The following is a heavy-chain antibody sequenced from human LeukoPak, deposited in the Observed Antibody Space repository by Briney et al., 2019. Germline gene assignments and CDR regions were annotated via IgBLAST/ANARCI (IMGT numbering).Heavy chain of an antibody. J-gene: IGHJ6*03. V-gene: IGHV4-61*02. CDR2: IYTSGST. Sequence: SETLSLTCTVSGGSISSGSYYWSWIRQPAGKGLEWIGRIYTSGSTNYNPSLKSRVTISVDTSKNQFSLKLSSVTAADTAVYYCARDRWYCSSTSCYYYMDVWGKGTTVTISS. D-gene: IGHD2-2*01. CDR1: GGSISSGSYY. CDR3: ARDRWYCSSTSCYYYMDV.